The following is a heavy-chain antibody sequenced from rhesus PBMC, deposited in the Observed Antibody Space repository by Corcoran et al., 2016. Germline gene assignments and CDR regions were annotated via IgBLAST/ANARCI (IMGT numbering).Heavy chain of an antibody. CDR2: IDPSDSDT. Sequence: EVQLVQSGAEVKRSGESLKISCKTSGYSFTSYWISWVRQMPGKGLEWMGEIDPSDSDTSYNPSFQGKVTISADKSISTAYLQWSRLKASDTATYYCAKGKYLDWLSLKSYGLDSWGQGVVVTVSS. CDR1: GYSFTSYW. V-gene: IGHV5-20*01. D-gene: IGHD3-3*01. J-gene: IGHJ6*01. CDR3: AKGKYLDWLSLKSYGLDS.